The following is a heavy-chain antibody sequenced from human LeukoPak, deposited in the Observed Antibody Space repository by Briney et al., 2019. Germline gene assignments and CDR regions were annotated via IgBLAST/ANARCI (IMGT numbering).Heavy chain of an antibody. J-gene: IGHJ4*02. Sequence: ASVKVSCKASGGTFSSYAISWVRQAPGQGLEWMGRIIPIFGTANYAQKFQGRVTITTDGSTSTAYMELSSLRSEDTAVYYCARGAYDSSGYHNYWGQGTLVTVSS. CDR3: ARGAYDSSGYHNY. CDR2: IIPIFGTA. V-gene: IGHV1-69*05. D-gene: IGHD3-22*01. CDR1: GGTFSSYA.